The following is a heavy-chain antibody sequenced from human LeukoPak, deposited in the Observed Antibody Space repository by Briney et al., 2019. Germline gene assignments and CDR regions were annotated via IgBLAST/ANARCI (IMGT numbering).Heavy chain of an antibody. CDR3: ARPPGGYCSGGSCNTRDY. J-gene: IGHJ4*02. CDR1: GYTFTSYD. Sequence: ASVKVSCKASGYTFTSYDINWVRQATGQGLEWMGWMNPNSGNTGYAQKFQGRVTMTRNTSISTAYMELSSLRSEDTAVYYCARPPGGYCSGGSCNTRDYWGQGTLVTVSS. V-gene: IGHV1-8*01. CDR2: MNPNSGNT. D-gene: IGHD2-15*01.